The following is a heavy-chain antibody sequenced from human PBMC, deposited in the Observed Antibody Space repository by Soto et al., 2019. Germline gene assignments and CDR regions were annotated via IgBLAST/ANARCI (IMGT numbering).Heavy chain of an antibody. J-gene: IGHJ5*02. Sequence: PSGSLRLACTASWLSLSKYAMSWVRQAPGKGLEWVSSISDSGDTTHYADSVKGRFTISRDNSNNTLYLQMKSLTAEDTAIYFCARDRWFDPWGQGTLVTVSS. CDR2: ISDSGDTT. CDR1: WLSLSKYA. CDR3: ARDRWFDP. V-gene: IGHV3-23*01.